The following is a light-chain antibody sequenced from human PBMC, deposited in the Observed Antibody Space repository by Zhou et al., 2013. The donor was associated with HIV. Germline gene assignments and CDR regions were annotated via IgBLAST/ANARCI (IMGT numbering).Light chain of an antibody. J-gene: IGKJ2*01. Sequence: DIQMTQSPSSLSASVGDRVTITCRASQSISSYLNWYQQKPGKAPKLLIYAASNLQSGVPTRFSGSGSGTDFTLTISSLQPEDFATYYCQQTFSSPHTFGQGTKVEI. CDR1: QSISSY. CDR2: AAS. CDR3: QQTFSSPHT. V-gene: IGKV1-39*01.